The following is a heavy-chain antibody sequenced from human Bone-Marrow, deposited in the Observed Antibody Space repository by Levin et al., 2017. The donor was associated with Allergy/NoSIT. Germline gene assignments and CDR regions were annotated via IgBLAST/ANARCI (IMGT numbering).Heavy chain of an antibody. J-gene: IGHJ4*02. CDR2: IYYSGAT. CDR1: GASITSSKW. D-gene: IGHD3-10*01. CDR3: ARGSYYYTSGPPATGIDY. Sequence: SETLSLTCSVSGASITSSKWWTWVRQAPGRGLEWIGEIYYSGATNYNPSLKSRLHISVAKSTNHFSLSLNAVTAADTAIYYCARGSYYYTSGPPATGIDYWGQGVLVTVSS. V-gene: IGHV4-4*02.